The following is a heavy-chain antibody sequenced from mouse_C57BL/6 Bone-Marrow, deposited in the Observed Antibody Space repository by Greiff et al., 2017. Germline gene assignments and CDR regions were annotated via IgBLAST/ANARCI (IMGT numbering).Heavy chain of an antibody. CDR2: ISDGGSYT. CDR1: GFTFSSYA. J-gene: IGHJ4*01. Sequence: EVMLVESGGGLVKPGGSLKLSCAASGFTFSSYAMSWVRQTPEKRLEWVATISDGGSYTYYPDNVKGRFTIARDNAKNNLYLQMSNLKSEDTAMDYCAIYNGSSFYAMGHRGQGTSVTVSA. CDR3: AIYNGSSFYAMGH. V-gene: IGHV5-4*03. D-gene: IGHD1-1*01.